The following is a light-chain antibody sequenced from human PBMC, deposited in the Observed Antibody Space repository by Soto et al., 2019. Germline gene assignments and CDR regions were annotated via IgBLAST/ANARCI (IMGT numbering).Light chain of an antibody. CDR2: DVS. Sequence: DVQMTQSPSTLSASVGDRVTITCRASQSINNLLAWYQQKPGKAPKFLIYDVSTLESGVPSRFSGSGSGTEFTLTISSLQPYYFATYQPPQYARYPFTLGGGTKVGI. J-gene: IGKJ4*01. V-gene: IGKV1-5*01. CDR3: PQYARYPFT. CDR1: QSINNL.